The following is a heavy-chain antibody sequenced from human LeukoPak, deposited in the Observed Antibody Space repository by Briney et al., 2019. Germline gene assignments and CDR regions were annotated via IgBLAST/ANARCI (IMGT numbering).Heavy chain of an antibody. CDR1: GYTFTIYA. CDR2: INTNTGNP. D-gene: IGHD1-26*01. V-gene: IGHV7-4-1*02. Sequence: ASVTVSFTASGYTFTIYAMNWVRQAPGQGLEWMGWINTNTGNPTYAQGFTGRFVFSLDTSVSTAYLQISSLKAEDTAVYYCARVSGSYFPLDAFDIWGQGTMVSVSS. CDR3: ARVSGSYFPLDAFDI. J-gene: IGHJ3*02.